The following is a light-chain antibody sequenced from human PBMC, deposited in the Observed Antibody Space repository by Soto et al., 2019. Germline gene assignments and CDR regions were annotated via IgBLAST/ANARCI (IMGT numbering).Light chain of an antibody. Sequence: DIVMTQSPDSLAVSLGERATIDCKSSQSVLSNSNNKNYLAWYQQKPGQSPKLLIYWASTRESGVPDRFSGSGSGTDFTLTISSLQAGDVALYYCQQYYAIPYNFGQGTKLEIK. J-gene: IGKJ2*01. CDR2: WAS. CDR1: QSVLSNSNNKNY. V-gene: IGKV4-1*01. CDR3: QQYYAIPYN.